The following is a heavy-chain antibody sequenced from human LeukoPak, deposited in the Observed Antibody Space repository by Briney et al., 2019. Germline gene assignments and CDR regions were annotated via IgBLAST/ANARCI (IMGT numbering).Heavy chain of an antibody. J-gene: IGHJ4*02. CDR3: ARKRSGSLDY. V-gene: IGHV3-74*01. Sequence: GRSLRLSCAASGFTFSSYWMHWVRQAPGKGLGWVSRVISDGSSTSYADSVKGRFTISRDNAKNTLYLQMNSLRAEDTAVYYCARKRSGSLDYWGQGTLVTVSS. D-gene: IGHD3-10*01. CDR2: VISDGSST. CDR1: GFTFSSYW.